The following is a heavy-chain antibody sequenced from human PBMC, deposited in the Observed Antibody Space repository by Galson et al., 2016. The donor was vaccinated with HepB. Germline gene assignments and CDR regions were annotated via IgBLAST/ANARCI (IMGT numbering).Heavy chain of an antibody. CDR1: GFSSSSHG. D-gene: IGHD6-19*01. Sequence: SLRLSCAASGFSSSSHGMNWVRQAPGKGLEWVAIIWYDGVNKNYAESVKGRFTISRDNSKNTVYLQMNSLRAEDTAVYYCAREWQWLDGIDYWGQGTLVTVSS. CDR3: AREWQWLDGIDY. CDR2: IWYDGVNK. V-gene: IGHV3-33*01. J-gene: IGHJ4*02.